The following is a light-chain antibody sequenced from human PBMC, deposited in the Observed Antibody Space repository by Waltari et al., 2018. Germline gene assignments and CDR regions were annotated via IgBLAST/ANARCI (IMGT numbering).Light chain of an antibody. CDR2: GVS. CDR1: SSDVGGYNY. Sequence: QSAPTQPPSVSGSPGQSVTISCPGTSSDVGGYNYVSWYQQHPGKAPKLLIYGVSHRPSGVSDRFSASKSGNTASLTISGLQAEDEADYYCCSYTTSSTFVFGSGTKLTVL. CDR3: CSYTTSSTFV. J-gene: IGLJ6*01. V-gene: IGLV2-14*01.